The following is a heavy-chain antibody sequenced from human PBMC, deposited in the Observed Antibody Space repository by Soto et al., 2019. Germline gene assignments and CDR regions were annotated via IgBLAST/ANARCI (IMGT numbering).Heavy chain of an antibody. CDR1: GVSISSGGYY. CDR2: IYYSGST. Sequence: TLSLTCAVSGVSISSGGYYWSWIRQHPGKGLEWIGYIYYSGSTYYNPSLKSRVTISVDTSKNQFSLKLSSVTAADTAVYYCARGRSRGYSYGYWGQGTLVTVSS. J-gene: IGHJ4*02. CDR3: ARGRSRGYSYGY. V-gene: IGHV4-31*11. D-gene: IGHD5-18*01.